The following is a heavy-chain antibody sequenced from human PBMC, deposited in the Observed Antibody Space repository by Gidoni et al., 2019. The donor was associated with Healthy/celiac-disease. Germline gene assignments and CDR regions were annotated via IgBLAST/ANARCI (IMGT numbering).Heavy chain of an antibody. D-gene: IGHD3-16*02. J-gene: IGHJ4*02. CDR1: GLPLSTAR. V-gene: IGHV3-15*07. CDR2: IESKTDSGTT. CDR3: TTDMITLGGVIVMDY. Sequence: EVPLVDSGGGVVKPGVPLRLPCAPSGLPLSTARMNWVPQTPGKGLEWVGRIESKTDSGTTEYAAPVKGRFTISIDDSKNKLYLQMNSLKTEDTAVYYCTTDMITLGGVIVMDYWGQGTLVTVSS.